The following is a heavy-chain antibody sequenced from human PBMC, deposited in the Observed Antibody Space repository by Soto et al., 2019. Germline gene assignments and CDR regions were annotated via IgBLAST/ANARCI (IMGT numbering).Heavy chain of an antibody. J-gene: IGHJ4*02. CDR1: GGSISIGGYS. CDR3: ARLSAATFDY. CDR2: IYHSGST. D-gene: IGHD2-2*01. Sequence: PLSLTCSVSGGSISIGGYSCSWIRQPPGKGLEWIGYIYHSGSTYYNPSLKSRVTMSVDRSKNQFSLKLSSVTAADTAVYYCARLSAATFDYWGQGTLVTVS. V-gene: IGHV4-30-2*01.